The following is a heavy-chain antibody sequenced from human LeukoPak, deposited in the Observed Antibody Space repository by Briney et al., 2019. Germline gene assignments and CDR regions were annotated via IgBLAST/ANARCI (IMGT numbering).Heavy chain of an antibody. Sequence: SETLSLTCAVYDESFTDYYWSWLRQSPGKGLEWVGGINDSESTNYNPSLKSRVTISIDTSKNQISLRLSSVTAADTAVYYCARGSGYYDYWSGSYIYFDYWGQGTLVTVSS. CDR1: DESFTDYY. J-gene: IGHJ4*02. V-gene: IGHV4-34*01. D-gene: IGHD3-3*01. CDR2: INDSEST. CDR3: ARGSGYYDYWSGSYIYFDY.